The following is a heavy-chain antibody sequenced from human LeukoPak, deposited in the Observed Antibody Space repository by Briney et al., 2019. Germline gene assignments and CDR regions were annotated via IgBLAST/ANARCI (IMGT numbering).Heavy chain of an antibody. Sequence: GASVKVSCKASGYTFTNYYIHWVRQAPGPGLEWMGIINPSGGATSYAQKFRGRVTMTRFTSTSTVYMELSSLRSEDTAVYYCATDRGYCTSNRCYERNYFDYWGQGSLVTVSS. D-gene: IGHD2-2*01. J-gene: IGHJ4*02. CDR2: INPSGGAT. CDR3: ATDRGYCTSNRCYERNYFDY. CDR1: GYTFTNYY. V-gene: IGHV1-46*01.